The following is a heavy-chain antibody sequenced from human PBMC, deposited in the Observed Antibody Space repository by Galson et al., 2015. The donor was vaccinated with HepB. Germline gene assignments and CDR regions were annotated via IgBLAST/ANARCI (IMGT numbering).Heavy chain of an antibody. CDR3: ATVSDILTGYQYYFDY. D-gene: IGHD3-9*01. J-gene: IGHJ4*02. CDR1: GYTLTELS. Sequence: SVKVSCKVSGYTLTELSVHWVRQAPGKGLEWMGGFDPEDGETIYAQKFQGRVTMTEDTSTDTAYMELSSLRSEDTAVYYCATVSDILTGYQYYFDYWGQGTLVTVSS. V-gene: IGHV1-24*01. CDR2: FDPEDGET.